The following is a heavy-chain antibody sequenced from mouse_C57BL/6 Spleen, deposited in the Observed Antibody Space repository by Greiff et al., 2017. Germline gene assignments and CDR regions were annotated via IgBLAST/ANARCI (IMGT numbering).Heavy chain of an antibody. CDR2: INPNNGGT. D-gene: IGHD2-5*01. Sequence: VQLQQSGPELVKPGASVKMSCKASGYTFTDYNMHWVKQSHGKSLEWIGYINPNNGGTSYNQKFKGKATLTVNKSSSTAYMELLSLTSEDSAVYYCARTYYSNYEYFDYWGQGTTLTVSS. V-gene: IGHV1-22*01. CDR1: GYTFTDYN. J-gene: IGHJ2*01. CDR3: ARTYYSNYEYFDY.